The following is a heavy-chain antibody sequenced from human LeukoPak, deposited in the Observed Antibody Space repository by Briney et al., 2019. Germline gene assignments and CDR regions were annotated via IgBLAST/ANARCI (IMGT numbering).Heavy chain of an antibody. CDR1: GYTFTSYG. CDR2: ISAYNGNT. D-gene: IGHD6-13*01. Sequence: ASVKDSFKASGYTFTSYGISWVRQAPGQGLEWMGWISAYNGNTNYAQKLQGRVTMTTDTSTSTAYMELRSLRSDDTAVYYCARVVISYGIAAALIDYWGQGTLVTVSS. CDR3: ARVVISYGIAAALIDY. V-gene: IGHV1-18*01. J-gene: IGHJ4*02.